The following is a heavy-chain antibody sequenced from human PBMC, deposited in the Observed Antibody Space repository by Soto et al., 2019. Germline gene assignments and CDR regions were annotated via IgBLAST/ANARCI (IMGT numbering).Heavy chain of an antibody. CDR3: AKDILQTDAVAGTLAY. CDR2: ISWNSGSI. Sequence: EVQLVESGGGLVQPGRSLRLSCAASGFTFDDYAMHWVRQAPGKGLEWVSGISWNSGSIGYADSVKGRFTISRDNAKNSLYLQMNSMRAEDTALYYCAKDILQTDAVAGTLAYWGQGTLVTVSS. D-gene: IGHD6-19*01. V-gene: IGHV3-9*01. J-gene: IGHJ4*02. CDR1: GFTFDDYA.